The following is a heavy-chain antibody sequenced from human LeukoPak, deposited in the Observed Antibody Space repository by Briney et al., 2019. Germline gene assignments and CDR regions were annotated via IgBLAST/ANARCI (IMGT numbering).Heavy chain of an antibody. D-gene: IGHD2-15*01. CDR3: AKDLQPLVVLEAFDI. V-gene: IGHV3-23*01. J-gene: IGHJ3*02. Sequence: PGGSLRLSCAASGFTFSNYVMSWVRQAPGRGLEWVSGISGGGDKTYYADSVKGRFTISRDNSKNTLYLQMNSLRAEDTASYYCAKDLQPLVVLEAFDIWGQGTMVTVS. CDR2: ISGGGDKT. CDR1: GFTFSNYV.